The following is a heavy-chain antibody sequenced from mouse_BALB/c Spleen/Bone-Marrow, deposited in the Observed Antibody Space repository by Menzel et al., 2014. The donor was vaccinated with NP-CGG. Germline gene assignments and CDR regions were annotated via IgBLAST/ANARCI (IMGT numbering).Heavy chain of an antibody. Sequence: EVRLQESGPELVKPGASVKISCKAFGYSFTGYFMNWVMQSHGKSLEWIGRINPYNGDTFYNQKFKDKATLTIDKSSSTAHMELRSLATEDSAVYYCARIYDYDRGAWFTYWGQGTLVTVSA. V-gene: IGHV1-20*02. CDR1: GYSFTGYF. J-gene: IGHJ3*01. CDR2: INPYNGDT. CDR3: ARIYDYDRGAWFTY. D-gene: IGHD2-4*01.